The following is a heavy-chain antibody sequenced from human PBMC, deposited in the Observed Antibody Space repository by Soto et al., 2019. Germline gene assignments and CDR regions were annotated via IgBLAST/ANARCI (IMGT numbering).Heavy chain of an antibody. Sequence: QITLKESGPTLVKPTQTLTLTCTFSGFSLYTSGVGVGWIRQPPGKALEWLALIYWDDDKRYSPSLQNRLTITQDTSKNQVVLTMTNMDPVDTATYYCTHRAVYGSGGHDGFDIWGQGTMVTVSS. V-gene: IGHV2-5*02. CDR3: THRAVYGSGGHDGFDI. CDR1: GFSLYTSGVG. D-gene: IGHD3-10*01. J-gene: IGHJ3*02. CDR2: IYWDDDK.